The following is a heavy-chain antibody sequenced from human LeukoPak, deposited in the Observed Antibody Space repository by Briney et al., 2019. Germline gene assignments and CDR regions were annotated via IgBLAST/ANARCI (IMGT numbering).Heavy chain of an antibody. J-gene: IGHJ6*02. CDR1: GFTFSSYG. D-gene: IGHD6-13*01. Sequence: SGRSLRLSCAASGFTFSSYGMHWVRQAPGKGLEWVAVISYDGSNKYYADSVKGRFTISRDNSKNTLYLQTNSLRAEDTAVYYCARGVIAAAEDNYYYYGLDVWGQGTTVTVSS. CDR3: ARGVIAAAEDNYYYYGLDV. V-gene: IGHV3-33*01. CDR2: ISYDGSNK.